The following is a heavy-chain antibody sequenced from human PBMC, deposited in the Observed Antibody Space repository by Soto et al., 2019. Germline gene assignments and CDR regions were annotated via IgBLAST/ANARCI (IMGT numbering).Heavy chain of an antibody. V-gene: IGHV4-34*01. CDR3: ARATTVTTRGDY. CDR1: VGSFSGYY. CDR2: INHSGST. J-gene: IGHJ4*02. D-gene: IGHD4-17*01. Sequence: QVQLQQWGAGLLKPSETLSLTCAVYVGSFSGYYWSWIRQPPGKGLEWIGEINHSGSTNYNPSLKSRVTISVDTSKNQFALKLSSVTAADTAVYYCARATTVTTRGDYWGQGTLVTVSS.